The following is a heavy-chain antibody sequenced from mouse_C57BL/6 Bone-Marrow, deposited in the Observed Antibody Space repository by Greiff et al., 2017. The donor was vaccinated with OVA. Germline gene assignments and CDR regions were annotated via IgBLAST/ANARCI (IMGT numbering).Heavy chain of an antibody. CDR2: INPSNGGT. CDR3: ARPYYGSSMFAY. V-gene: IGHV1-53*01. D-gene: IGHD1-1*01. J-gene: IGHJ3*01. CDR1: GYTFTSYW. Sequence: QVQLQQPGTELVKPGASVKLSCKASGYTFTSYWMHWVKPRPGQGLAWIGNINPSNGGTNYNEKFKSKATLTVDKSSSTAYMQLSSLTSEDSAVYYCARPYYGSSMFAYWGQGTLVTVSA.